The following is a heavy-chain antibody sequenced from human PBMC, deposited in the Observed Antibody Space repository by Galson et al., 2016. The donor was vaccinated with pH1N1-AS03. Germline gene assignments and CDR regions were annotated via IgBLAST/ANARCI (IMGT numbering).Heavy chain of an antibody. Sequence: ETLSLTCAVSGYSISSGFHWAWVRQPPSKGLEWIGTISHSGNTYYNPSLKSRVTMSVDTSKNQFSLKLSSVTAADAAVYYCAKFSGSYQFDYWGQGTLVTVSS. D-gene: IGHD1-26*01. V-gene: IGHV4-38-2*01. J-gene: IGHJ4*02. CDR2: ISHSGNT. CDR3: AKFSGSYQFDY. CDR1: GYSISSGFH.